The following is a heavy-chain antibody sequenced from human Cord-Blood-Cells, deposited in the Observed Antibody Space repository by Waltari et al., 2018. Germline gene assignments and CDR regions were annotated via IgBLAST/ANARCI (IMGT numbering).Heavy chain of an antibody. CDR3: ARCWYSGYDFDY. CDR2: INHDGST. CDR1: GGSFSGYY. V-gene: IGHV4-34*01. D-gene: IGHD5-12*01. J-gene: IGHJ4*02. Sequence: QVQLQQWGAGLLKPSETLSLTCAVYGGSFSGYYWSWIRQPPGKGLEWIGEINHDGSTNYTPCLKSRVTISVDTSNNHVCLKLRSVTAADTAVYYCARCWYSGYDFDYWGQGTLVTVSS.